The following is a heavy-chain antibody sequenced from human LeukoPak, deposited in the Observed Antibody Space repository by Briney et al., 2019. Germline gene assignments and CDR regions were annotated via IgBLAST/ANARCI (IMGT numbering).Heavy chain of an antibody. CDR2: ISSSSRYI. CDR3: ARARGYDSGVFGMDV. Sequence: GGSLTLSCVASGFSFNTYSMNWVRQAPGKGLEWVSSISSSSRYIFYPESLKGRLTISRDNAKKSLYLQISSLTDGDTAIYYCARARGYDSGVFGMDVWGQGTAVTVS. J-gene: IGHJ6*02. CDR1: GFSFNTYS. D-gene: IGHD5-12*01. V-gene: IGHV3-21*01.